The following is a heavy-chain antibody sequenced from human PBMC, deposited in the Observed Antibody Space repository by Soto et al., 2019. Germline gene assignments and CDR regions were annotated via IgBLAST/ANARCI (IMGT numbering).Heavy chain of an antibody. CDR2: ISYDGSNK. CDR3: AKDPCLTGTGGEYFQH. V-gene: IGHV3-30*18. Sequence: QVQLVESGGGVVQPGRSLRLSCAASGFTFSSYGMHWVRQAPGKGLEWVAVISYDGSNKYYADSVKGRFTISRDNSKNKLYLQMNRLRAEDTDVYLCAKDPCLTGTGGEYFQHWGQGTLGTVSS. CDR1: GFTFSSYG. J-gene: IGHJ1*01. D-gene: IGHD1-7*01.